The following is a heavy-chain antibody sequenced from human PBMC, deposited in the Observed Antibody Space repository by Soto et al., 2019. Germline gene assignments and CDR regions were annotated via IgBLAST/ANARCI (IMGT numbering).Heavy chain of an antibody. CDR3: ARTRGYYFYDY. Sequence: QVQLVQSGAEVKKPGASVKVSCKTSGYPFTSHAMHWVRQAPGQRLEWMGWINAGNGNTKYSQKFQGRVTITRDTSASTAYMELSSLRSEDTAVYYGARTRGYYFYDYWGQGTLVTVSS. J-gene: IGHJ4*02. CDR2: INAGNGNT. D-gene: IGHD3-22*01. V-gene: IGHV1-3*01. CDR1: GYPFTSHA.